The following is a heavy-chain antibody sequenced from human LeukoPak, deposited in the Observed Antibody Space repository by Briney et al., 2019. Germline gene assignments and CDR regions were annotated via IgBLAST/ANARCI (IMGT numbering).Heavy chain of an antibody. J-gene: IGHJ4*02. CDR1: GFTFSSYA. Sequence: PGGSLRLSCAASGFTFSSYAMRWGRQAPGGRREGVSYISSSSSTIYYADSVKGRITISRDNAKNSLYLQMNSLRAEDTDVYYCARGGHGYPFDYWGQGTLVTVSS. V-gene: IGHV3-48*04. CDR3: ARGGHGYPFDY. D-gene: IGHD6-25*01. CDR2: ISSSSSTI.